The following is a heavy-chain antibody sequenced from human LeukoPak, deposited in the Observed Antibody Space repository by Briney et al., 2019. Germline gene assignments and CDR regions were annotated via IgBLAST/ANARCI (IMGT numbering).Heavy chain of an antibody. D-gene: IGHD6-13*01. Sequence: SETLSLTCTVSGYSISSGYYWGWIRQPPGKGLEWIGSIYHSGSTYYNPSLKSRVTISVDTSKNQFSLKLSSVTAADTAVYYCARDSGYSSPYYYGMDVWGQGTTVTVSS. CDR2: IYHSGST. CDR1: GYSISSGYY. V-gene: IGHV4-38-2*02. CDR3: ARDSGYSSPYYYGMDV. J-gene: IGHJ6*02.